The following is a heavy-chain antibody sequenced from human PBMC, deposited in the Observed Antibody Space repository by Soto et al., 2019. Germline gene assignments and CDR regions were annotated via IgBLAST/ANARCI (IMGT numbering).Heavy chain of an antibody. CDR2: INPATGAA. Sequence: QLHLVQSGAVVKKPGASVTVSCSASGYPVTAYYMHWVRQAPGRGLEWMGGINPATGAAKYTQTFPGRVTRTGDPATRKGFMELSDLTSEDTAGFYCARGGGVGVAGSAAFDMWGQGTVVTVSS. CDR1: GYPVTAYY. D-gene: IGHD3-3*01. CDR3: ARGGGVGVAGSAAFDM. V-gene: IGHV1-2*02. J-gene: IGHJ3*02.